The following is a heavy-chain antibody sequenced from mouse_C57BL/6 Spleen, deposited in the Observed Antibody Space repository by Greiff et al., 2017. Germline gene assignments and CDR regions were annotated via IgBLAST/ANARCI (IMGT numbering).Heavy chain of an antibody. J-gene: IGHJ3*01. V-gene: IGHV10-1*01. D-gene: IGHD2-3*01. Sequence: EVQLQESGGGLVQPKGSLKLSCAASGFSFNTYAMNWVRQAPGKGLEWVARIRSKRNNYATYYADSVKDRFTISRDDSESMLYLQMNNLKTEDTAMYYCVSDGYYAWFAYWGQGTLVTVSA. CDR1: GFSFNTYA. CDR3: VSDGYYAWFAY. CDR2: IRSKRNNYAT.